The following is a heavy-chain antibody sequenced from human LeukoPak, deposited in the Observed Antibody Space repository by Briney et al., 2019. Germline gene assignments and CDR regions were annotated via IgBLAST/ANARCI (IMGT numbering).Heavy chain of an antibody. J-gene: IGHJ1*01. D-gene: IGHD3-22*01. CDR2: ITSDGKT. CDR1: GFTFSRYW. Sequence: GGSPRLSCEASGFTFSRYWMHWVRQAPGKGLVWVSRITSDGKTNYADSVKGRFTISRDNAKNTVSLQMDSLRAEDTGVYYCARAPSEVGGYYPEYFRHWGQGTLVTGSS. CDR3: ARAPSEVGGYYPEYFRH. V-gene: IGHV3-74*01.